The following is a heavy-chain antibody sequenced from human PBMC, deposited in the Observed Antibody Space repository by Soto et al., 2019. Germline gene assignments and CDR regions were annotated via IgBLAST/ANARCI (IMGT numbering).Heavy chain of an antibody. J-gene: IGHJ6*02. CDR3: ARGLWFGELIDYYYGMDV. CDR1: GGSISSGEYY. V-gene: IGHV4-61*08. CDR2: ISYSGST. Sequence: SPTLSLTCTVSGGSISSGEYYWSWIRQPPGNGLGWIGYISYSGSTNYNPSLKSRVTISVGTSKSQFSLKLSSVTAADTAVYYCARGLWFGELIDYYYGMDVWAQGPTVT. D-gene: IGHD3-10*01.